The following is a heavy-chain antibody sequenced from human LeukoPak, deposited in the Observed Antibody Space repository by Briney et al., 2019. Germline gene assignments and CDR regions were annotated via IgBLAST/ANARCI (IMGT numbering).Heavy chain of an antibody. Sequence: GGPLRLSCAASGFTFSSYAMHWVRQAPGKGLEWVAVISYDGSNKYYADSVKGRFTISRDNSKNTLYLQMNSLRAEDTAVYYCARATARYNWNDPAGDYWGQGTLVTVSS. CDR2: ISYDGSNK. CDR3: ARATARYNWNDPAGDY. J-gene: IGHJ4*02. V-gene: IGHV3-30-3*01. CDR1: GFTFSSYA. D-gene: IGHD1-1*01.